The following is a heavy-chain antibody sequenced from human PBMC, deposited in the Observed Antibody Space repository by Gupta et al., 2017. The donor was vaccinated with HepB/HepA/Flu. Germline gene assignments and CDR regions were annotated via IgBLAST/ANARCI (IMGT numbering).Heavy chain of an antibody. CDR2: INSDGNKI. V-gene: IGHV3-74*01. J-gene: IGHJ5*02. CDR3: ARVSGDVGRFDP. CDR1: GFTFSSFW. Sequence: EVQLVESGGGLVQPGGSLRLSCAASGFTFSSFWMHWVRQVPGKGLVWVSRINSDGNKISYADSVKGRFTISRDNAKNTVYLQMNSLRVEDTAVYYCARVSGDVGRFDPWGQGTLVTVSS. D-gene: IGHD2-21*01.